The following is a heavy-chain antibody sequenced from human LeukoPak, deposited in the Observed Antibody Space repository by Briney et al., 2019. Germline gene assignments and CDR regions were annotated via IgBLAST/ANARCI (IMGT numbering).Heavy chain of an antibody. Sequence: PGGSLRLSCAASGFTFRSYAMSWGRQAPGKGLEWVSAISGGGGNTYYADSVKGRITICRDNSKNTLYLQMNSLRAEDTAVYYCAKAPRQQLGDDAFDIWGQGTMVTVSS. CDR2: ISGGGGNT. V-gene: IGHV3-23*01. D-gene: IGHD6-13*01. CDR1: GFTFRSYA. CDR3: AKAPRQQLGDDAFDI. J-gene: IGHJ3*02.